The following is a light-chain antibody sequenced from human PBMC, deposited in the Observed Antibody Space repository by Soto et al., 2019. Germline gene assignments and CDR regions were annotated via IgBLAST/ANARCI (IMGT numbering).Light chain of an antibody. CDR2: YAS. Sequence: DIHLTQPPSSLSASVGDRVTITCGASQGINDYLAWYQQKPGKAPKLLIYYASTLQSEVPSRFSGSASGTEFTLTINSLQPDDFATYYCQQFNTYPLTFGGGTKVEVK. CDR3: QQFNTYPLT. CDR1: QGINDY. J-gene: IGKJ4*01. V-gene: IGKV1-9*01.